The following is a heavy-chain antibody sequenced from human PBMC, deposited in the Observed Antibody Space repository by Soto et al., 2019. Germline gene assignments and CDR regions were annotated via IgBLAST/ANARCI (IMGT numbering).Heavy chain of an antibody. CDR1: GFTFSSYA. Sequence: QVQVVESGGGVVQPGRSLRLSCAASGFTFSSYAMQWVRQAPGKGLEWVALISYDGSNKYYADSVKGRFAISRDNSKNTLYLQMNSLRAEDTAVYYCARMGLLHGMDVWGQGTTVTVSS. CDR3: ARMGLLHGMDV. J-gene: IGHJ6*02. CDR2: ISYDGSNK. V-gene: IGHV3-30*09. D-gene: IGHD2-15*01.